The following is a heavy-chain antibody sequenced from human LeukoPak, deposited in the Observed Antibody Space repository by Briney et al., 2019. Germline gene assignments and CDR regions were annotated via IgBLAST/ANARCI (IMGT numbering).Heavy chain of an antibody. CDR2: IPYDGSAK. D-gene: IGHD3-22*01. J-gene: IGHJ2*01. Sequence: GGSLRLSCAASGFTFSSFGMHWVRQAPGKGLEWVAFIPYDGSAKYYADSVKGRFTISRDNSKNTLYLQMNSLRAEDTAFYYCAKDSYDSSGDYFPWYFDLWGRGTLVTVSS. V-gene: IGHV3-30*02. CDR1: GFTFSSFG. CDR3: AKDSYDSSGDYFPWYFDL.